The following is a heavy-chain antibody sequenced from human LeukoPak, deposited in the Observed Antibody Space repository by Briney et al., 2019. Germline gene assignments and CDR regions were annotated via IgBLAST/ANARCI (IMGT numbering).Heavy chain of an antibody. CDR1: GFTFSSYS. V-gene: IGHV3-48*01. Sequence: GGSLRLSCAASGFTFSSYSMNWVRQAPGKGLEWVSYISSSSSTIYYADSVKGRFTISRDNAKNSLYLQMNSLRAEDTAAYYCARGAGARWFDPWGQGTLVTVSS. CDR2: ISSSSSTI. D-gene: IGHD1-26*01. J-gene: IGHJ5*02. CDR3: ARGAGARWFDP.